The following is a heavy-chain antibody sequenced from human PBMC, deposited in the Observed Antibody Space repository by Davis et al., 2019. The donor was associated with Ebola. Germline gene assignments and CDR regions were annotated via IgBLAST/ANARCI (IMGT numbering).Heavy chain of an antibody. CDR2: IYPGDSDT. J-gene: IGHJ6*02. CDR1: GYSFTSYW. Sequence: GESLKISCKGSGYSFTSYWIGWVRQMPGKGLEWMGIIYPGDSDTRYSPSFQGQVTISADKSISTAYLQWSSLKASDTAMYYCARLKLSTATTPDYGMDVWGQGTTVTVSS. CDR3: ARLKLSTATTPDYGMDV. V-gene: IGHV5-51*01. D-gene: IGHD5-12*01.